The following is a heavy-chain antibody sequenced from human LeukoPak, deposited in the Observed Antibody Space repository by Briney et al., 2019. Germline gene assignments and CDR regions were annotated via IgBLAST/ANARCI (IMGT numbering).Heavy chain of an antibody. J-gene: IGHJ4*02. CDR1: GFTFRSYA. Sequence: GGSLRLSCAASGFTFRSYAMSWVRQAPGKGLEWVANIKQDGSEKYYVDFVKSRFTISRDNAKNSLYLQMNSLRAEDTALYYCARGGTRVYSPSDYWGQGTRVTVSS. D-gene: IGHD5-18*01. CDR3: ARGGTRVYSPSDY. CDR2: IKQDGSEK. V-gene: IGHV3-7*01.